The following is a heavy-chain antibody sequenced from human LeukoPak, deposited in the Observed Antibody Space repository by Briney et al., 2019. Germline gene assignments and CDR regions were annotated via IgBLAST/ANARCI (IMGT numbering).Heavy chain of an antibody. CDR3: VRVTYDYGVFCGMDV. CDR2: ISSSGSTI. CDR1: GFTFSSYE. D-gene: IGHD4-17*01. Sequence: GGSLRLSCAASGFTFSSYEMNWVRQAPGKGLEWVSYISSSGSTIYYADSVKGRFTISRDNAKNSLYLQMNSLRAEDTAVYYCVRVTYDYGVFCGMDVWGQGTTVTVSS. V-gene: IGHV3-48*03. J-gene: IGHJ6*02.